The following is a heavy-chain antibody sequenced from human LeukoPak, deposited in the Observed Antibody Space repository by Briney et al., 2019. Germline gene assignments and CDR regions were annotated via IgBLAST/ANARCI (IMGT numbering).Heavy chain of an antibody. CDR3: ASPGDILTGYRD. CDR2: IYTSGST. J-gene: IGHJ4*02. CDR1: GGSISSYY. V-gene: IGHV4-4*07. Sequence: SETLSLTCTVSGGSISSYYGSWIRQPAGKGLEWIGRIYTSGSTNYNPPLKSRVTMSVDTSKNQFSLKLSSVTAADTAVYYCASPGDILTGYRDWGQGTLVTVSS. D-gene: IGHD3-9*01.